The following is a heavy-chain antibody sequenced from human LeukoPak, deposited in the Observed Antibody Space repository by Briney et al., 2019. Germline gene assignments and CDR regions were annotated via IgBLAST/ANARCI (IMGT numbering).Heavy chain of an antibody. D-gene: IGHD2-15*01. CDR1: GYPFTSYG. J-gene: IGHJ5*02. CDR3: ARDQDPDNWFDP. Sequence: ASVKVSCKASGYPFTSYGISWVRQAPGQGLEWMGWISAYNGNTNYAQKLQGRVTMTTDTSTSTAYMELRSLRSEDTAVYYCARDQDPDNWFDPWGQGTLVTVSS. V-gene: IGHV1-18*01. CDR2: ISAYNGNT.